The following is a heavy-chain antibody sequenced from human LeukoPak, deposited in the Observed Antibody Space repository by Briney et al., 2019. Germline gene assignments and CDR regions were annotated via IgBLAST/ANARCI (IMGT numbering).Heavy chain of an antibody. Sequence: PSETLSLTCTVSGGSVSSYYWSWIRQPAGKGLEWIGRIYTRGSSNYNPSLKSRVTMSVDTSKNQFSLKLSSVTAADTAVYYCAGAAFEINAFDIWGQGTMVTVSS. V-gene: IGHV4-4*07. CDR2: IYTRGSS. D-gene: IGHD3-9*01. CDR3: AGAAFEINAFDI. CDR1: GGSVSSYY. J-gene: IGHJ3*02.